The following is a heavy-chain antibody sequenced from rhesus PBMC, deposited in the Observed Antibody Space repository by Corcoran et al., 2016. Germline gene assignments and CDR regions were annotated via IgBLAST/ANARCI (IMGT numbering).Heavy chain of an antibody. CDR2: IYGGSGGP. V-gene: IGHV4-93*02. D-gene: IGHD4-35*01. CDR1: GGSISSSNW. J-gene: IGHJ6*01. Sequence: QVQLQESGPGLVKPSETLSLTCAVSGGSISSSNWWSWIRQSPGKGLEWIGDIYGGSGGPSYNPSPKSRVTVSTATSKNQFALKLSSVTAADTAVYYCARLDGNWSDSWGQGVVVTVSS. CDR3: ARLDGNWSDS.